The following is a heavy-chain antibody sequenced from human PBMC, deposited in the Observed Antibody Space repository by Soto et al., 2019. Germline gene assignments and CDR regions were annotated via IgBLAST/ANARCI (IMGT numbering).Heavy chain of an antibody. Sequence: PGGSLRLSFATSGFTFSSYWMHWVRQAPGKGLEWVSRIEGDGSSTTSADSVKGRFTVSRDDARNTLYLQMSSLRADDTAIYYCAREGLDTAGFFDVWGQGTMVTVSS. CDR2: IEGDGSST. CDR3: AREGLDTAGFFDV. D-gene: IGHD6-13*01. CDR1: GFTFSSYW. J-gene: IGHJ3*01. V-gene: IGHV3-74*01.